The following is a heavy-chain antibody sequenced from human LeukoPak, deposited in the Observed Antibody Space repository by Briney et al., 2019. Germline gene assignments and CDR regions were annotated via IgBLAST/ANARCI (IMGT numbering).Heavy chain of an antibody. Sequence: GASVKVSCKASGYTFTSYYMHWVRQAPGQGLEWMGIINPSGGSTSYAQKFQGRVTMTRDTSTSTVYMELSSLRSEDTAVYYCARAPYYYDSSGYPYKYFDYWGQGTLVTVSS. CDR1: GYTFTSYY. J-gene: IGHJ4*02. V-gene: IGHV1-46*01. D-gene: IGHD3-22*01. CDR2: INPSGGST. CDR3: ARAPYYYDSSGYPYKYFDY.